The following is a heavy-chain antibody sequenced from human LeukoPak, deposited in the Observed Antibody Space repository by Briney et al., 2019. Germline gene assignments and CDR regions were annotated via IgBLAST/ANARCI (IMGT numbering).Heavy chain of an antibody. J-gene: IGHJ4*02. D-gene: IGHD2/OR15-2a*01. V-gene: IGHV3-15*01. CDR3: TTVSHFYL. CDR1: GSTFTDAW. CDR2: IKNGGTT. Sequence: GGSLRLSCAASGSTFTDAWLSWVRQAPGKGLEWVGRIKNGGTTDYAAPVEGRFTISRDDSKATLYLQMNSLKAEDTAMYYCTTVSHFYLGGQGTLVTVSS.